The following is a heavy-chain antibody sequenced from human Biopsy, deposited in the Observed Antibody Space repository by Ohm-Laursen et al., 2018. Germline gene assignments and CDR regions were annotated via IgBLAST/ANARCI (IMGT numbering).Heavy chain of an antibody. D-gene: IGHD1-26*01. J-gene: IGHJ4*02. CDR3: AIESGTYSKPFDC. Sequence: GASVSASCKASGYTFISYDIDWVRQATGQGLGWMGWMNPNSGKTGYAQKFQGRVTMTTNTSVNSAYMELSSLTFEDTAVYYCAIESGTYSKPFDCWGQGSQVIVSS. CDR2: MNPNSGKT. V-gene: IGHV1-8*01. CDR1: GYTFISYD.